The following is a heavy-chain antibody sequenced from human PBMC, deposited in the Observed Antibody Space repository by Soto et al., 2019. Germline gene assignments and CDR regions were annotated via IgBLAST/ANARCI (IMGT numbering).Heavy chain of an antibody. CDR3: ARSDPRLNNWFDP. CDR1: GSSISSYY. J-gene: IGHJ5*02. D-gene: IGHD5-12*01. V-gene: IGHV4-4*07. CDR2: IYSTGST. Sequence: PTGSLSLTCPFSGSSISSYYWGWIRTPAGKGPEWIGRIYSTGSTNYNPSLKSRVTMSVDTSKNQFSLKLSSVTAADTAVYYCARSDPRLNNWFDPWGQGTLVTFAS.